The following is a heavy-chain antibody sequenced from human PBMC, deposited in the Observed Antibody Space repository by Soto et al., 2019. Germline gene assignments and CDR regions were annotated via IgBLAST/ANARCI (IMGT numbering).Heavy chain of an antibody. CDR1: GASVSSSFSY. CDR2: IYYRGTT. CDR3: ARHDTPRPLTGGGAPSVTPDAFDV. D-gene: IGHD3-9*01. V-gene: IGHV4-39*01. Sequence: QLQLQESGPGLVKPSETLSLTCTVSGASVSSSFSYWGWIRQPPGKGLEWSGTIYYRGTTYYKPSFESRITVSVDTSKNQFALTLTSVSAADTAVYYCARHDTPRPLTGGGAPSVTPDAFDVWGRGTMVTVSS. J-gene: IGHJ3*01.